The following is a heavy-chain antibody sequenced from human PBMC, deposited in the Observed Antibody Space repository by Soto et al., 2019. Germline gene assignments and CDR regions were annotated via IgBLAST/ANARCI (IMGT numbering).Heavy chain of an antibody. D-gene: IGHD3-10*01. CDR2: IYYSGST. Sequence: SETLSLTCTVSGGSVSSGSYYWSWIRQPPGKGLEWIGYIYYSGSTNYNPSLKSRVTISVDTFKNQFSLKLSSVTAADTAVYYCARMGFRDRRKKGFDYWGQGTLVTVSS. J-gene: IGHJ4*02. CDR3: ARMGFRDRRKKGFDY. CDR1: GGSVSSGSYY. V-gene: IGHV4-61*01.